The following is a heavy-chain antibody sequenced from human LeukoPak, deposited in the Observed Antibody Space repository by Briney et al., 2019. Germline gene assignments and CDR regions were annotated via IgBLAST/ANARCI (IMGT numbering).Heavy chain of an antibody. J-gene: IGHJ4*02. V-gene: IGHV3-23*01. D-gene: IGHD1/OR15-1a*01. CDR3: ATCPPEHVPDY. Sequence: GGSLRLSCAASGFTFSSYAMSWVRQAPGKGLEWVSAISGSGGSTYYADSVKGRFTISRDNAKNSLFLQMNSLGAEDTAVYYCATCPPEHVPDYWGQGTLVTVSS. CDR2: ISGSGGST. CDR1: GFTFSSYA.